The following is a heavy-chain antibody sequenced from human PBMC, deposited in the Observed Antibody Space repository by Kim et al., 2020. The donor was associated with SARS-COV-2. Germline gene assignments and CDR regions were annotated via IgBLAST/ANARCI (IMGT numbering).Heavy chain of an antibody. CDR2: IGGSGAIT. Sequence: GGSLRLSCAASGFIFSSYAMSWVRQAPGKGVEWVSAIGGSGAITYYADSVKGRFTISRDNSRNTLYLQMNSLRAEDTAVYYRAKDMSIGGQGTLVTVSS. J-gene: IGHJ4*02. D-gene: IGHD1-26*01. V-gene: IGHV3-23*01. CDR1: GFIFSSYA. CDR3: AKDMSI.